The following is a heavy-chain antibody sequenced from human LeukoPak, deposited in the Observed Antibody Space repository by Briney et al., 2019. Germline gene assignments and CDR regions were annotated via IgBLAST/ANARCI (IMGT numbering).Heavy chain of an antibody. CDR3: AKPIHYDILTGRPSFGDY. J-gene: IGHJ4*02. CDR1: GFIFSSYG. V-gene: IGHV3-30*18. Sequence: GGSLRLSCAASGFIFSSYGMHWVRQAPGKGLEWVAVISYDGSNKYYADSVKGRFTISRDNSKNTLYLQMNSLRAEDTAVYYCAKPIHYDILTGRPSFGDYWGQGTLVTVSS. CDR2: ISYDGSNK. D-gene: IGHD3-9*01.